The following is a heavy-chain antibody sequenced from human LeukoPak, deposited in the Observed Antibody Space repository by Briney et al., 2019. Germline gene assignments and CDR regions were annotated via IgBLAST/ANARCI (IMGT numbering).Heavy chain of an antibody. CDR3: ARHGPMYYDFWSGPGGGYWFDP. CDR2: IYYSGST. D-gene: IGHD3-3*01. V-gene: IGHV4-30-4*01. Sequence: SETLSLTCTVSGGSISSGDYCWSWIRQPPGKGLEWIGYIYYSGSTYYTPSLKSRVTISVDTSKNQFSLKLSSVTAADTAVYYCARHGPMYYDFWSGPGGGYWFDPWGQGTLVTVSS. J-gene: IGHJ5*02. CDR1: GGSISSGDYC.